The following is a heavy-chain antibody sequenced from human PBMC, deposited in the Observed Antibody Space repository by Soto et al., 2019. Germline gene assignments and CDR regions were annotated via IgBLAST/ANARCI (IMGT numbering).Heavy chain of an antibody. Sequence: ASVKVSCKASGYTFTGYYMHWVRQAPGQGLEWMGWINPNSGGTNYAQKFQGWVTMTRDTSISTAYMELSRLRSDDTAVYYCARVVWGSYRPTNAFDIWGQGTMVTVSS. CDR3: ARVVWGSYRPTNAFDI. J-gene: IGHJ3*02. V-gene: IGHV1-2*04. CDR2: INPNSGGT. CDR1: GYTFTGYY. D-gene: IGHD3-16*02.